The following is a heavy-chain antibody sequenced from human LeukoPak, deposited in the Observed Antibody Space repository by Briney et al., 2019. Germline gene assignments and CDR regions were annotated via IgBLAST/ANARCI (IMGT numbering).Heavy chain of an antibody. D-gene: IGHD3-10*01. J-gene: IGHJ6*02. CDR3: ANGSAMVRGTYYYYGMDV. CDR1: GFTFSSYA. CDR2: ISGSGGST. Sequence: GGSLRLSCAASGFTFSSYAMSWVRQAPGKGLELVSAISGSGGSTYYADSVKGRFTISRDNSKNTLYLQMNSLRAEDTAVYYCANGSAMVRGTYYYYGMDVWGQGTTVTVSS. V-gene: IGHV3-23*01.